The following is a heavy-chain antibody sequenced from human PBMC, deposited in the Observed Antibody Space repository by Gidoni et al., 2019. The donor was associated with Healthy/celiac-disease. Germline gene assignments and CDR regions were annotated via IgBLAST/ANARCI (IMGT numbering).Heavy chain of an antibody. D-gene: IGHD3-22*01. V-gene: IGHV3-33*01. CDR3: ARVDYDSSGYYSLYYYYYMDV. CDR1: GFTFSSYG. J-gene: IGHJ6*03. CDR2: IWYDGSNK. Sequence: QVQLVESGGGVVQPGRSLRLSCAASGFTFSSYGMHWVRQAPGKGLEWVAVIWYDGSNKYYADSVKGRFTISRDNSKNTLYLQMNSLRAEDTAVYYCARVDYDSSGYYSLYYYYYMDVWGKGTTVTVSS.